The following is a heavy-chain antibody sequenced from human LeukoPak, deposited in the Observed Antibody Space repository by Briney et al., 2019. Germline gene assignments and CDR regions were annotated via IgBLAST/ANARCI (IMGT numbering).Heavy chain of an antibody. Sequence: ASVKVSCKASGYTFTSFGISWVRQAPGQGLEWMGWISANNGNTKYGQKLQGRVTMTTDTSTSTAYMELRSLRSEDTAVYYCARDSNVAYSSGWYPGYWGQGTLVTVSS. D-gene: IGHD6-19*01. V-gene: IGHV1-18*01. J-gene: IGHJ4*02. CDR1: GYTFTSFG. CDR3: ARDSNVAYSSGWYPGY. CDR2: ISANNGNT.